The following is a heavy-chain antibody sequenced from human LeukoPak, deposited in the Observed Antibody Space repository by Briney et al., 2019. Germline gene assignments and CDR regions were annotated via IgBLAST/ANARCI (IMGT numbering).Heavy chain of an antibody. CDR1: GYSISSGYY. V-gene: IGHV4-4*07. CDR2: IYTSGST. J-gene: IGHJ5*02. Sequence: SETLSLTCAVSGYSISSGYYWSWIRQPAGKGLEWIGRIYTSGSTNYNPSLKSRVTMSVDTSKNQFSLKLSSVTAADTAVYYCARVVPAARGWFDPWGQGTLVTVSS. D-gene: IGHD2-2*01. CDR3: ARVVPAARGWFDP.